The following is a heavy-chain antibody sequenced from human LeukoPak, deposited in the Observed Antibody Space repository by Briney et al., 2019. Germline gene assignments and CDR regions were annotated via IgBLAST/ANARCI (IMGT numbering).Heavy chain of an antibody. V-gene: IGHV4-4*07. CDR3: ARDPLHFYDSVGSSFDF. CDR1: GGSINSYY. Sequence: SETLSLTCTVSGGSINSYYRSWIRQPAGRGLEWIGRIYTTGSTNYNPSLKSRVTMSVDTSKNQFSLKLSSVTAADTAVYYCARDPLHFYDSVGSSFDFWGQGTLVTVSS. J-gene: IGHJ4*02. D-gene: IGHD3-22*01. CDR2: IYTTGST.